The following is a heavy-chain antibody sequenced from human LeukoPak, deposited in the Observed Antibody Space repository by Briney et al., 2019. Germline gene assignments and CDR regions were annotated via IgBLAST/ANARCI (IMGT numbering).Heavy chain of an antibody. CDR1: GFTFSSYG. J-gene: IGHJ4*02. V-gene: IGHV3-30*02. Sequence: GGSLGLSCAASGFTFSSYGMHWVRLAPGKGLEWVAFIRSDGSYKYYADSVKGRFTISRDNSKNTLYLQMNSLRAEDTAVYYCAKGVTTVTSVQDYWGQGILVTVSS. D-gene: IGHD4-17*01. CDR2: IRSDGSYK. CDR3: AKGVTTVTSVQDY.